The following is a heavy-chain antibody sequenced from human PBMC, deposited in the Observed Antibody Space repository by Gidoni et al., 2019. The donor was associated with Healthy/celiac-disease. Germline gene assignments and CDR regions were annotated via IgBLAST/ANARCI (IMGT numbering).Heavy chain of an antibody. D-gene: IGHD6-19*01. V-gene: IGHV4-39*01. CDR3: ARRDSSGWYNWFDP. J-gene: IGHJ5*02. Sequence: QLQLQESGPGLVKPSEAMSLTCSLSAGSISSSGYYGGWLRQSPGKGLEWIGSIYYSRTTYYKPPLKSRVTRSVDTSKDQFSLNLSSVTAADTAVYYCARRDSSGWYNWFDPWGQGTLVTVSS. CDR2: IYYSRTT. CDR1: AGSISSSGYY.